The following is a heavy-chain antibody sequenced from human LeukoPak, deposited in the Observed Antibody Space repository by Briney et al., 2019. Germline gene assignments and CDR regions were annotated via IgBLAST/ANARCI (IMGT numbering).Heavy chain of an antibody. J-gene: IGHJ4*02. CDR2: IYYSGST. CDR1: GGSISSSSYY. D-gene: IGHD6-19*01. CDR3: ARAQSSGWYFYFDY. V-gene: IGHV4-39*07. Sequence: PSETLSLTCTVSGGSISSSSYYWGWIRQPPGKGLEWIGSIYYSGSTNYNPSLKSRVTISVDTSKNQFSLKLSSVTAADTAVYYCARAQSSGWYFYFDYWGQGTLVTVSS.